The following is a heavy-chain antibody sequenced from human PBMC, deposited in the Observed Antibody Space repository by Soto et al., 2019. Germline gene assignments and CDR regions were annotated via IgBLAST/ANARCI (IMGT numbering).Heavy chain of an antibody. Sequence: ASVKVSCKASGYTFTGYYIHWVREAPGQGLKWMGWINPQTGGTSYAQKFQGRVTLSRDTSINTAYLELSRLTFDDAAVYFCARERYQVMSDGMDVWGQGTTVTVSS. CDR3: ARERYQVMSDGMDV. CDR1: GYTFTGYY. D-gene: IGHD2-2*01. CDR2: INPQTGGT. J-gene: IGHJ6*02. V-gene: IGHV1-2*02.